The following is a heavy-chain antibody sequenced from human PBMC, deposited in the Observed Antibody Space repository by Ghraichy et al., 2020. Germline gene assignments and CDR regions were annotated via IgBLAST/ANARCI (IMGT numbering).Heavy chain of an antibody. CDR2: IKNDNGYT. J-gene: IGHJ4*02. D-gene: IGHD1-20*01. V-gene: IGHV1-3*04. CDR3: ATSNYNLAADFDY. CDR1: GYPFSTFP. Sequence: ASVKVSCKASGYPFSTFPIHWVRQAPGQRLEWLGWIKNDNGYTIYSQKFQGRVTITWDTVATTAYMELSSLRSEDTAVYYCATSNYNLAADFDYWGQGTLVTVSS.